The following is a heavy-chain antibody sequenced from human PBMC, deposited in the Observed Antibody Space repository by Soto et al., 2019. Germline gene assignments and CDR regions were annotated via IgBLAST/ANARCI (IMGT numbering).Heavy chain of an antibody. Sequence: EVQVLESGGGLVQPGGSLRLSCAGSGFTFINYAINWVRQAPGKGLEWVSSISGGGDAAFFPDSVRGRFTISRDNSKNTVTMQMNSLGVDDTAVYSCARKILGSTTRPNYWYFDLWGRGTLVTVSS. J-gene: IGHJ2*01. D-gene: IGHD7-27*01. V-gene: IGHV3-23*01. CDR1: GFTFINYA. CDR3: ARKILGSTTRPNYWYFDL. CDR2: ISGGGDAA.